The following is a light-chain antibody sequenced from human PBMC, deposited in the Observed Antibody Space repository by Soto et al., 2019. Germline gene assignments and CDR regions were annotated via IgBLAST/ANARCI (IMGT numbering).Light chain of an antibody. CDR1: SSDVGAYDY. CDR3: SSYAGSNPYV. V-gene: IGLV2-8*01. J-gene: IGLJ1*01. CDR2: GVS. Sequence: QSVLTQPASVSGSPGQSITISCTGTSSDVGAYDYVSWYQQHPDKAPKLMIYGVSKRPSGVPDRFSGSKSGNTASLTVSGLQAEDEADYCCSSYAGSNPYVFGTGTKVTVL.